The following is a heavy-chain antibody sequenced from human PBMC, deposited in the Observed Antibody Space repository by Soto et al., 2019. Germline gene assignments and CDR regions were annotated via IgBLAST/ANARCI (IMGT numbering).Heavy chain of an antibody. J-gene: IGHJ4*02. V-gene: IGHV3-21*01. D-gene: IGHD2-15*01. CDR3: ARARGSATGDDDY. CDR1: GFTFSSYS. CDR2: ISSASTSI. Sequence: EVQLVESGGGLVKPGGSLRLSCAASGFTFSSYSMNWVRQAPGKGLEWVSSISSASTSIYYADSVKGRFTISRDNAKNSLYLHMNSLGAEYTAVSYCARARGSATGDDDYWGQGTLVTVSS.